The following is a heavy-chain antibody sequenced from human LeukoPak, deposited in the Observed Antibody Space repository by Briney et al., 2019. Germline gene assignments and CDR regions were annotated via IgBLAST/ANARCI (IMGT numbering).Heavy chain of an antibody. D-gene: IGHD3-10*01. J-gene: IGHJ5*02. Sequence: SETLSLTCTVSGGSISSSSYYWGWIRQPPGKGLEWIGSIYYSGSTYYNPSLKSRVTISVDTSKNQFSLKLSSVTAADTAVYYCARVLLTMVRGVIINWFDPWGQGTLVTVSS. CDR3: ARVLLTMVRGVIINWFDP. V-gene: IGHV4-39*07. CDR2: IYYSGST. CDR1: GGSISSSSYY.